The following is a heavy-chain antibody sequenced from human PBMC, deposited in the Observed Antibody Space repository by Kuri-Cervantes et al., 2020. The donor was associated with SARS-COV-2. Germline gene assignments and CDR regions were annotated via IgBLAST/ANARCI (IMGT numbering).Heavy chain of an antibody. D-gene: IGHD3-22*01. J-gene: IGHJ4*02. Sequence: EPLRLSCAVSGGSFSGYSWTLIRQSPGKGLEWIGDINHSGRTNYNPSLKSRVTISLDTSKNQFSLKLRSVTAADTALYYCARGYTDITMIVVVMTGAAHYFAYWGRRTLVTVSS. CDR2: INHSGRT. CDR3: ARGYTDITMIVVVMTGAAHYFAY. CDR1: GGSFSGYS. V-gene: IGHV4-34*01.